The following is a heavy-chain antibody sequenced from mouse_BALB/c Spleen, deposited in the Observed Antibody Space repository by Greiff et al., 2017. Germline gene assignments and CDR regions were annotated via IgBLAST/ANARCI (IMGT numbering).Heavy chain of an antibody. D-gene: IGHD1-1*01. Sequence: EVKLVESGGGLVKPGGSLKLSCAASGFTFSSYAMSWVRQTPEKRLEWVASISSGGSTYYPDSVKGRFTISRDNARNILYLQMSSLRSEDTAMYYCARDNYGTRGRFAYWGQGTLVTVSA. CDR3: ARDNYGTRGRFAY. CDR1: GFTFSSYA. CDR2: ISSGGST. V-gene: IGHV5-6-5*01. J-gene: IGHJ3*01.